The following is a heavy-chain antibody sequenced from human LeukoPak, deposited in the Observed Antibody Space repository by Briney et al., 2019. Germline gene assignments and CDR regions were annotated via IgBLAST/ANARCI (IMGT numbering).Heavy chain of an antibody. V-gene: IGHV4-59*01. Sequence: SETLSLTCTVSGGSISSYYWSWIRQPPGKGLEWIGYIYYSGSTNYNPSLKSRVTISVDTSKNQFSLKLSSVTAADTAVYYCARAPSRHIAVVTGVFRDAFDIWGQGTMVTVSS. D-gene: IGHD2-21*02. J-gene: IGHJ3*02. CDR2: IYYSGST. CDR3: ARAPSRHIAVVTGVFRDAFDI. CDR1: GGSISSYY.